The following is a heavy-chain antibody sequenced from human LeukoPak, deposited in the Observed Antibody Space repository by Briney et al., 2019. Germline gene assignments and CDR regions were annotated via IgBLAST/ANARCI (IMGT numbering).Heavy chain of an antibody. J-gene: IGHJ4*02. CDR1: GGSLSSGDYY. V-gene: IGHV4-30-4*08. CDR2: IYYSGST. Sequence: SETLSLTRTVSGGSLSSGDYYWSWIRHPPGKGLEWIGYIYYSGSTYYNPSLKSRVTISVDTSKNQFSLKLSSVTAADTAVYYCARGFSGYDYGSFDYWGQGTLVTVSS. CDR3: ARGFSGYDYGSFDY. D-gene: IGHD3-22*01.